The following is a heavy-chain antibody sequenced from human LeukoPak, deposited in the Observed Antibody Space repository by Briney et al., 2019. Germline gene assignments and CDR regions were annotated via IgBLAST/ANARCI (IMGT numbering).Heavy chain of an antibody. Sequence: ASVKVSCKASGYTFTSYGISWVRQAPGQGPEWMGWISAYNGNTNYAQKLQGRVTMTTDTSTSTAYMELRSLRSDDTAVYYCARGSSGSYFSWPTASDYWGQGTLVTVSS. V-gene: IGHV1-18*01. CDR3: ARGSSGSYFSWPTASDY. CDR1: GYTFTSYG. D-gene: IGHD1-26*01. J-gene: IGHJ4*02. CDR2: ISAYNGNT.